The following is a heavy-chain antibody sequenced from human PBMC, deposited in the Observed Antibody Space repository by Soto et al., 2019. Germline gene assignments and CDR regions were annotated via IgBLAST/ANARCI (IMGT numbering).Heavy chain of an antibody. J-gene: IGHJ4*01. CDR2: IYYSGST. CDR3: ARAYCGGDYDPDY. CDR1: GGSISSYY. V-gene: IGHV4-59*01. Sequence: SETLSLTCTVSGGSISSYYWSWIRQPPGEGLEWIGYIYYSGSTNYNPSPKSRVTISVDTSKNQFSLKLSSVTAADTAVYYCARAYCGGDYDPDYCGLDTLVLVSA. D-gene: IGHD2-21*02.